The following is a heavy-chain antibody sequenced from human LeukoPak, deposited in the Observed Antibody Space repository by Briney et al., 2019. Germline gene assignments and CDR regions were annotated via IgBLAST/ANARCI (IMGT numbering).Heavy chain of an antibody. CDR3: AAGRPWLGYCSGGGCLLNAFDI. D-gene: IGHD2-15*01. CDR1: GYTFTSYG. J-gene: IGHJ3*02. V-gene: IGHV1-18*01. Sequence: EASVTVSFKASGYTFTSYGISWVRQAPGQGLEWMGWISAYNGNTNYAQKLQGRVTMTTDTSTSTAYMELSSLRSEDTAVYYCAAGRPWLGYCSGGGCLLNAFDIWGQGTMVTVSS. CDR2: ISAYNGNT.